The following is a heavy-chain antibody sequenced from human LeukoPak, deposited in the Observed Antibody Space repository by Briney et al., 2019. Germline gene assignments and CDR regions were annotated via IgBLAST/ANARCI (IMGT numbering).Heavy chain of an antibody. V-gene: IGHV1-8*01. CDR3: ARGSTMVRGVIITSVKNWFDP. CDR2: MNPNSGNT. J-gene: IGHJ5*02. Sequence: GASVKVSCKASGYTFTSYDINWVRRATGQGLEWMGWMNPNSGNTGYAQKFQGRVTMTRNTSISTAYMELSSLRSEDTAVYYCARGSTMVRGVIITSVKNWFDPWGQGTLVTVSS. D-gene: IGHD3-10*01. CDR1: GYTFTSYD.